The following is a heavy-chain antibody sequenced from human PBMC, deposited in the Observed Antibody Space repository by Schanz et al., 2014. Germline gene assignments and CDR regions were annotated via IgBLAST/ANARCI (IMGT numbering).Heavy chain of an antibody. CDR3: AKGRFGELSAFDI. CDR1: GFAVDNYY. J-gene: IGHJ3*02. Sequence: EVQLVESGGGLVQPGGSLRLSCAVSGFAVDNYYMSCVRQAPGRGLEWVSIIFTDGRTYYADSVKGRFTISRDSSKNTLFLQMNSLRAEDTAVYYCAKGRFGELSAFDIWGQGTMVTVSS. CDR2: IFTDGRT. V-gene: IGHV3-66*01. D-gene: IGHD3-10*01.